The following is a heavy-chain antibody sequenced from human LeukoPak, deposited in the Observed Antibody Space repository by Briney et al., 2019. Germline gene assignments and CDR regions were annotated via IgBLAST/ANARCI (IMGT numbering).Heavy chain of an antibody. D-gene: IGHD4-17*01. J-gene: IGHJ6*02. V-gene: IGHV3-48*01. CDR1: GFTFSTYS. Sequence: GGSLRLSCEASGFTFSTYSMNWVRQPPGKGLEWVSYISSSSSHIYYADSVKGRFTISRDNSKNTLYLQMNSLRAEDTAVYYCARGDYGDHYYYYGMDVWGQGTTVTVSS. CDR3: ARGDYGDHYYYYGMDV. CDR2: ISSSSSHI.